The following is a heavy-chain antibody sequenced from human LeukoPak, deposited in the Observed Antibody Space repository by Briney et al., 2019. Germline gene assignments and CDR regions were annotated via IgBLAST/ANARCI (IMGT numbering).Heavy chain of an antibody. J-gene: IGHJ5*02. D-gene: IGHD6-13*01. CDR1: GYSFTSYW. V-gene: IGHV5-51*01. CDR2: IYPGDSDT. CDR3: ARRRRYSSSWYQANWFDP. Sequence: GESLKISCKGSGYSFTSYWIGWVRQMPGKGLAWMGIIYPGDSDTRYSPSFQGQVTISADKSISTAYLQWSSLKASDTAMYYCARRRRYSSSWYQANWFDPWGQGTLVTVSS.